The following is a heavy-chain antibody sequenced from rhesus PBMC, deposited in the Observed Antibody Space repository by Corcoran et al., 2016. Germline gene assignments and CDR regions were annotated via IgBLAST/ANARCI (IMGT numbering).Heavy chain of an antibody. V-gene: IGHV4S9*01. J-gene: IGHJ5-1*01. Sequence: QVQLQESGPGLVKPSETLSLTCAVSGGSISDSYYWSWIRQLPGKGLEWIGNTYGNSASTYYNPSHKSRVTISKDPSKNHFFLKVSSVTAADTAIYFCATDSGYSSGYNRFDVWGAGVLVTVSS. CDR1: GGSISDSYY. D-gene: IGHD5-24*01. CDR2: TYGNSAST. CDR3: ATDSGYSSGYNRFDV.